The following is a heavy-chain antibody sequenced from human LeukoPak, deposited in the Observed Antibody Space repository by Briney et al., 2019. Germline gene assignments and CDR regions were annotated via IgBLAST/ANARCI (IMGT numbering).Heavy chain of an antibody. CDR1: GGSIYSYY. D-gene: IGHD1-26*01. V-gene: IGHV4-59*12. CDR2: FYYPGST. Sequence: PSETLSLTCTVSGGSIYSYYWSWIRQPPGKGLEWIGYFYYPGSTNYNPSLTSRVTISVDTSKNQFSLKLSSVTAADTAVYYCARDSTSGASPIVGAFDIWGQGTMVTVSS. J-gene: IGHJ3*02. CDR3: ARDSTSGASPIVGAFDI.